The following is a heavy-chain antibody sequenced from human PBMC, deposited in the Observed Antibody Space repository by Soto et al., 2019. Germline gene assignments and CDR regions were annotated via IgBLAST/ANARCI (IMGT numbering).Heavy chain of an antibody. CDR2: ISSRSSYT. J-gene: IGHJ5*02. CDR1: GFTFSDYY. Sequence: PGWSLRLSCAASGFTFSDYYMSWIRQAPGKGLEWVSHISSRSSYTNYADSVKGRFTISRDNAKNTLYLQMNSLRAEDTAVYYCVRYYMSRGRDSNWFYTCGQRTLVTVS. CDR3: VRYYMSRGRDSNWFYT. D-gene: IGHD3-10*01. V-gene: IGHV3-11*06.